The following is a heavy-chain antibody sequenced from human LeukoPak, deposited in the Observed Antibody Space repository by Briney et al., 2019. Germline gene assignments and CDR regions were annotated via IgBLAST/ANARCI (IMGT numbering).Heavy chain of an antibody. CDR2: ISGSGDST. CDR3: AKDRLLNCRGDCYIFDY. J-gene: IGHJ4*02. V-gene: IGHV3-23*01. CDR1: GFTLRSYV. D-gene: IGHD2-21*02. Sequence: GGSLRLSCVASGFTLRSYVMDWVRQTPGKGLEWVSSISGSGDSTFYADSVKGRFSISRDNSKNTLYLQVNGLRTEDTAVYYCAKDRLLNCRGDCYIFDYWGQGTVVTVSS.